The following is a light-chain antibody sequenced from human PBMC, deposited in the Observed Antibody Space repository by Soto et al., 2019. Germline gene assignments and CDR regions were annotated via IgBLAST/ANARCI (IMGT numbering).Light chain of an antibody. Sequence: QSALTQPASVSGSPGQSSTISCTGTSSDVVGYNYVSWYQHHPGKAPKLIIYDVTNRPSGVSNPFSGSKSGNTASLTISGLQPDDESDYYCSSYTTSNTRQIVFGTGTKLTVL. CDR3: SSYTTSNTRQIV. CDR2: DVT. J-gene: IGLJ1*01. V-gene: IGLV2-14*03. CDR1: SSDVVGYNY.